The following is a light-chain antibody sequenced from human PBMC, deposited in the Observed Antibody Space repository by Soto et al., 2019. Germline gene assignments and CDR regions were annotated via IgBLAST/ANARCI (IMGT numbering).Light chain of an antibody. CDR1: QSLNRW. V-gene: IGKV1-5*01. Sequence: DIEMSQSPSSLSASVGDRVTITCWASQSLNRWLAWYQQKPGKAPKLLIYDASSLQSGVPSRFSGSGFGTDFTLTISSLQPEDFATYYCLQTYNYPYVTFGQGTKVDI. CDR2: DAS. CDR3: LQTYNYPYVT. J-gene: IGKJ1*01.